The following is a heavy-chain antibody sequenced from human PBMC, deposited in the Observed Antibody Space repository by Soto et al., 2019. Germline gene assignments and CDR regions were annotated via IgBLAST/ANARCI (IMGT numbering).Heavy chain of an antibody. CDR3: ARGAYYTTGGGP. Sequence: QVQLVQSGAEVKKPGASVKVSCKSSGYTFTHYDMHWVRQAPGQGLEWMGIINTSAGSTSYAQDFQGRVTMTRDTSTSTVYMELSSLRAEDTAVYYCARGAYYTTGGGPWWQGTLVTVSS. CDR1: GYTFTHYD. V-gene: IGHV1-46*03. D-gene: IGHD3-3*01. J-gene: IGHJ5*02. CDR2: INTSAGST.